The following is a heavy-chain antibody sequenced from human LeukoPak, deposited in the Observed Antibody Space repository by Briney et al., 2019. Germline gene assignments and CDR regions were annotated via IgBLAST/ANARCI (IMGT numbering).Heavy chain of an antibody. CDR1: GDSVSSSSVA. CDR2: TYYRSKWYN. D-gene: IGHD6-13*01. CDR3: ARDGGIAAAGTFDY. J-gene: IGHJ4*02. Sequence: SQTLSLTCAISGDSVSSSSVAWNWIRQSPSRGLEWLGRTYYRSKWYNDYAESVKSRITINADTSKNQFSLQLNSVTPEDTAVYYCARDGGIAAAGTFDYWGQGTLVTVSS. V-gene: IGHV6-1*01.